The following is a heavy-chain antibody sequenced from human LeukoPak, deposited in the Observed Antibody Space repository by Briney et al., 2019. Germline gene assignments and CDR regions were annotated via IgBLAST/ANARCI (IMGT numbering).Heavy chain of an antibody. CDR3: ARRRFDSSGYHFFDH. Sequence: SETLFLTCTVSGGSISSYYWSWIRQPPGKGLEWIGYLYYSGSTNYNPSLKSRVTISVDTSKNQFSLRLSSVTAADTAVYYCARRRFDSSGYHFFDHWGQGSLVTVSS. CDR1: GGSISSYY. J-gene: IGHJ5*02. CDR2: LYYSGST. D-gene: IGHD3-22*01. V-gene: IGHV4-59*08.